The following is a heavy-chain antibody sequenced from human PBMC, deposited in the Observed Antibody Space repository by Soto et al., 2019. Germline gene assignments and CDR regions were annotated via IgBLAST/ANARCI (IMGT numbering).Heavy chain of an antibody. CDR3: ARHRAVPRTRGFDY. CDR2: VYHRGTT. CDR1: GGSITTNW. Sequence: QVHLQESGPGLVKPSGTLSLTCAVSGGSITTNWWSWVRQPPGKGLEWIGEVYHRGTTNYNPSLRGRVTISVDKSNNPFSLNLNSVTAADSAIYYFARHRAVPRTRGFDYWGQGTLVTVSS. J-gene: IGHJ4*02. V-gene: IGHV4-4*02. D-gene: IGHD6-19*01.